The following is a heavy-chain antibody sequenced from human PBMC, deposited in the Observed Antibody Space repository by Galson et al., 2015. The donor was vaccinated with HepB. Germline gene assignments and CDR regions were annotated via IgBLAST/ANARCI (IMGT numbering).Heavy chain of an antibody. CDR1: GGSISSGGYS. V-gene: IGHV4-30-4*07. J-gene: IGHJ4*02. D-gene: IGHD1-14*01. CDR2: IYYSGST. CDR3: ARAGGRRFDY. Sequence: TLSLTCAVSGGSISSGGYSWSWIRQPPGKGLEWIGYIYYSGSTYYNPSLKSRVTISVDTSKNQFSLKLSSVTAADTAVYYCARAGGRRFDYWGQGTLVTVSS.